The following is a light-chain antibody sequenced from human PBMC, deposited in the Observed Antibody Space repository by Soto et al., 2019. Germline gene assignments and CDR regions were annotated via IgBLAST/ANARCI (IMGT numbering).Light chain of an antibody. CDR1: SSNIGAGYD. V-gene: IGLV1-40*01. CDR3: QSYDSSLSAVV. J-gene: IGLJ2*01. Sequence: QSVLTQPPSVSGAPGQRVTISCTGSSSNIGAGYDVHWYQQLPGTAPKVLIYGNSNRPSGVPDRFSGSKSGTSASLAITGLQVEDEAVYYCQSYDSSLSAVVFGGGTKLTVL. CDR2: GNS.